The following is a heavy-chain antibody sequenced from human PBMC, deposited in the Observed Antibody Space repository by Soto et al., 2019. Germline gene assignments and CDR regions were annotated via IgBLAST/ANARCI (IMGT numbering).Heavy chain of an antibody. J-gene: IGHJ4*02. D-gene: IGHD6-19*01. CDR1: GFSFVSYW. CDR3: VRDFRGAVAGSEYDH. V-gene: IGHV3-74*01. Sequence: EVQLAESGGGLVLTGGSLRLSCAASGFSFVSYWMHWVRQVPGEGLVWVSRINGNADNSDYADSVKGRFTISRDNAMNRLNLQMDSMRADDTGVYYCVRDFRGAVAGSEYDHWGQGILVTVSS. CDR2: INGNADNS.